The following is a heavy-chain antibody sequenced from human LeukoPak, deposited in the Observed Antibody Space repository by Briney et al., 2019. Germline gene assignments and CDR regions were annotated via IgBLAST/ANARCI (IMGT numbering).Heavy chain of an antibody. CDR3: AKERGGYSGYDLNY. CDR2: ISGSAVIT. Sequence: GGTLRLSCAASGLTFINFGMTWVRQAPGKGLEWVSAISGSAVITFYADSVKGRFTISRDNSKNTLYLQMNSLRAEDTAVYYCAKERGGYSGYDLNYWGQGTLVTVSS. V-gene: IGHV3-23*01. CDR1: GLTFINFG. D-gene: IGHD5-12*01. J-gene: IGHJ4*02.